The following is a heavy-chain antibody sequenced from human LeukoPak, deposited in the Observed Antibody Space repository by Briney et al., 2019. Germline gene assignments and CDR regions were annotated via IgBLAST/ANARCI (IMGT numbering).Heavy chain of an antibody. D-gene: IGHD2-15*01. Sequence: PGGSLRLSCTASGFSLSTYSMTWVRQAPGKGLEWVSFISSSSTNKYYADSVKGRFTISRDNSKNTLYLQMNSLRAEDTAVYYCAKDLSGGSFDYWGQGTLVTVSS. CDR1: GFSLSTYS. J-gene: IGHJ4*02. V-gene: IGHV3-21*01. CDR2: ISSSSTNK. CDR3: AKDLSGGSFDY.